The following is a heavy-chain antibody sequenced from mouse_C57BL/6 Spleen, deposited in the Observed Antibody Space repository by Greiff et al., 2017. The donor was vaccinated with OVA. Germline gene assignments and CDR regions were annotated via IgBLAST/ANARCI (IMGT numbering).Heavy chain of an antibody. CDR3: AREGYDYGYFDY. J-gene: IGHJ2*01. CDR2: INPGSGGT. D-gene: IGHD2-4*01. V-gene: IGHV1-54*01. CDR1: GYAFTHYL. Sequence: VQLQQSGAELVRPGTSVKVSCKASGYAFTHYLIEWVKQRPGQGLEWIGVINPGSGGTNYNEKFKGKATLTADKSSSTAYMQLSSLTSEDSAVYFCAREGYDYGYFDYWGQGTTLTVSS.